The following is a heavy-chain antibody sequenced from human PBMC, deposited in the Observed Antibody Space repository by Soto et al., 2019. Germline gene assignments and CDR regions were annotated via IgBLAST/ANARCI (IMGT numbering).Heavy chain of an antibody. CDR1: GYTFTSYG. CDR3: ATWPEMGFEGNQYYFDY. Sequence: ASVKVSCKASGYTFTSYGISWVRQAPGQGLEWMGWISAYNGNTNYAQKLQGRVTMTKDTSTSTAYMELRSLRSEDTAVYYCATWPEMGFEGNQYYFDYWGQGTLVSVSS. V-gene: IGHV1-18*04. CDR2: ISAYNGNT. J-gene: IGHJ4*02. D-gene: IGHD1-26*01.